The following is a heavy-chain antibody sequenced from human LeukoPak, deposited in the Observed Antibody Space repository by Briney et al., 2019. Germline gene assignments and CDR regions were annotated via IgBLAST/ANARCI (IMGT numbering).Heavy chain of an antibody. D-gene: IGHD3-10*01. V-gene: IGHV4-34*01. CDR3: ARGPLYYYYGSGSNMDV. Sequence: SETLSLTCAVYGGSFSGYYWSWIRQPPGKGLEWIGEINHSGSTNYNPSLKSRVTISVDTSKNQFSLKLSSVTAADTAVYYCARGPLYYYYGSGSNMDVWGKGTTVTVSS. J-gene: IGHJ6*03. CDR2: INHSGST. CDR1: GGSFSGYY.